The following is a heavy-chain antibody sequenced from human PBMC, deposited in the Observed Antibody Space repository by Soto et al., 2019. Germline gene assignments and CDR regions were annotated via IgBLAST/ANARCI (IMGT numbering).Heavy chain of an antibody. D-gene: IGHD2-8*01. CDR3: ARDNDRPQLGGNYYYILDV. V-gene: IGHV1-69*12. J-gene: IGHJ6*02. CDR2: IMPVFRRP. CDR1: GGTFRTAA. Sequence: QVHLEQSGAEVKKPGSSVKVSCKASGGTFRTAAISWVRQAPGQGLEWLGGIMPVFRRPYYAQKFQGRVTITADESTSTAYMELSGLRSDDTAVYYCARDNDRPQLGGNYYYILDVWGQGTTISVSS.